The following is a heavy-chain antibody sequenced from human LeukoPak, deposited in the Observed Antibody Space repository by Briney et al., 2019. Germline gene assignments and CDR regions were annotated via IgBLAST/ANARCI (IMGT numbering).Heavy chain of an antibody. V-gene: IGHV1-2*02. D-gene: IGHD3-3*01. CDR2: INPNSGGT. CDR1: GYTFTGYY. J-gene: IGHJ4*02. CDR3: ARGTAGPYYDFWSGYYDY. Sequence: ASVKVSCKASGYTFTGYYMHWVRQAPGQGLEWMGWINPNSGGTNYAQKFQGRVTINRDTSISTAYMELSRLRPDDTAVYYCARGTAGPYYDFWSGYYDYWGQGTLVTVSS.